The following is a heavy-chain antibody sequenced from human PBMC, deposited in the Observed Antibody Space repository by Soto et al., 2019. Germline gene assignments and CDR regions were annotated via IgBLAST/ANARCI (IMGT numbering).Heavy chain of an antibody. V-gene: IGHV4-59*01. Sequence: SETLSLTCTVSGGSISSYYWSWIRQPPGKGLEWIGYIYYSGSTNYNPSLKSRVTISVDTSKNQFSLKLSSMTAADTAVYYCAIATVVAGFPDFDYWGEGTLVTV. J-gene: IGHJ4*02. CDR1: GGSISSYY. CDR2: IYYSGST. CDR3: AIATVVAGFPDFDY. D-gene: IGHD6-19*01.